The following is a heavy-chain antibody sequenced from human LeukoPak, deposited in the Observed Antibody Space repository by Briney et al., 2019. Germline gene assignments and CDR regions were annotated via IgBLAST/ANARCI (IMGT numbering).Heavy chain of an antibody. J-gene: IGHJ5*02. D-gene: IGHD3-10*01. CDR3: ARQNYFDSGTYLANWFDP. CDR2: IYPGDSDT. V-gene: IGHV5-51*01. CDR1: GYSFTNYW. Sequence: GESLKISCKGSGYSFTNYWIGWVRQMPGKGLEWMGIIYPGDSDTRYSPSFQGQVTISADRSIRTAYLQWSSLKASDTAMYYCARQNYFDSGTYLANWFDPWGQGTLVIVSS.